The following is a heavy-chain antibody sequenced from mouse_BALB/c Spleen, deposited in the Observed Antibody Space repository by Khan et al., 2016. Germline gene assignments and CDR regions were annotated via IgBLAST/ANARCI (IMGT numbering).Heavy chain of an antibody. CDR1: GFAFSSYW. V-gene: IGHV1-80*01. J-gene: IGHJ3*01. CDR3: ARGTPFAN. CDR2: IYPGDGDT. Sequence: QVQLKQSGAELVRPGSSVKISCKASGFAFSSYWMNWVKQRPGQGLEWIGQIYPGDGDTNYNGKFKGKATLTADKSSSTAYMQLSSLTSDDSAVYFCARGTPFANWGQGTLVTVSA. D-gene: IGHD2-14*01.